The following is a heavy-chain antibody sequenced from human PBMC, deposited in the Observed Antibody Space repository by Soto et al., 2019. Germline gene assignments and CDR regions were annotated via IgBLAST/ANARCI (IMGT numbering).Heavy chain of an antibody. CDR1: GGSISSSSYY. CDR2: IYYSGST. J-gene: IGHJ6*03. V-gene: IGHV4-39*01. D-gene: IGHD3-10*01. CDR3: ASQGSNHYYYYYYMDV. Sequence: PSETLSLTCTVSGGSISSSSYYWGWIRQPPGKGLEWIGSIYYSGSTYYNPSLKSRVTISVDTSKNQFSLKLSSVTAADTAVYYCASQGSNHYYYYYYMDVWGKGTTVTVSS.